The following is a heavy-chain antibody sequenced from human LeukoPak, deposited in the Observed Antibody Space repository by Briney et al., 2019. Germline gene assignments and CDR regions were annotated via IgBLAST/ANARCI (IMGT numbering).Heavy chain of an antibody. CDR3: AREEDIVATSTPIFDY. CDR1: GFTFSSYA. Sequence: PGGSLRLSCAASGFTFSSYAMHWVRQAPGKGLEWVAVISYDGSNKYYADSVKGRFTISRDNSKNTLYLQMNSLRAEDTAVYYCAREEDIVATSTPIFDYWGQGTLVTVSS. D-gene: IGHD5-12*01. CDR2: ISYDGSNK. J-gene: IGHJ4*02. V-gene: IGHV3-30-3*01.